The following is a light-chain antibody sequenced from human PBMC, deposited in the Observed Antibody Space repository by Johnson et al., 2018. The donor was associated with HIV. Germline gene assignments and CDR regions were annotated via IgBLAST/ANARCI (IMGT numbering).Light chain of an antibody. CDR2: ENN. Sequence: QSVLTQPPSVSAAPGQKVTISCSGSSSNIGNNYVSWYQQLPGTAPKLLIYENNKRPSGIPDRFSGSKSGTSATLGITGLQTGDEADYYCGTWGSSLSAGGVFGTGYKVTVL. CDR1: SSNIGNNY. J-gene: IGLJ1*01. CDR3: GTWGSSLSAGGV. V-gene: IGLV1-51*02.